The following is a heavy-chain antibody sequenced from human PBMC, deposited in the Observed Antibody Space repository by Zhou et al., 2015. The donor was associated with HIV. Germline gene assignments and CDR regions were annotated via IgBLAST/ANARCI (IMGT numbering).Heavy chain of an antibody. V-gene: IGHV3-48*01. J-gene: IGHJ4*02. D-gene: IGHD6-13*01. CDR1: GFTFSDYY. CDR2: ITSSGTTI. CDR3: AREAVAAPFDY. Sequence: EVQLVESGGGLVQPGRSLRLSCAASGFTFSDYYMNWVRQAPGKGLEWVSYITSSGTTIYYADSIKGRFTISRDNSKTTLYLQMNSLRAEDTAVYYCAREAVAAPFDYWGQGTLVTVSS.